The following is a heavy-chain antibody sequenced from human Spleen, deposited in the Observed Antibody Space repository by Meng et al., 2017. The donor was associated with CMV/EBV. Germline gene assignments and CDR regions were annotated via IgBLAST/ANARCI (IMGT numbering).Heavy chain of an antibody. CDR3: AKQGPGGRSGFIDY. J-gene: IGHJ4*02. Sequence: GESLKISCAASGFTFTSYAMSWVRQAPGKGLEWVSVIYSGGSTTYYADSVNGRFTISRDNSKNTVYLQMNSLRADDTAVYYCAKQGPGGRSGFIDYWGQGTLVTVSS. CDR1: GFTFTSYA. CDR2: IYSGGSTT. V-gene: IGHV3-23*03. D-gene: IGHD2-8*02.